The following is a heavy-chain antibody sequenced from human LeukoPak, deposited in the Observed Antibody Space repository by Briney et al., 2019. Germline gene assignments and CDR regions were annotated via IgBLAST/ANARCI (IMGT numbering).Heavy chain of an antibody. CDR1: GGSISGYY. J-gene: IGHJ5*02. Sequence: SETLSLTCTVSGGSISGYYWSWIRQPPGKGLEWIGYIYYSGSTNYNPSLKSRVTISVDTSKNQFSLKLSSVTAADTAVYYCARGCSAGTPHNWFDPWGQGALVTVSS. CDR2: IYYSGST. V-gene: IGHV4-59*01. D-gene: IGHD6-13*01. CDR3: ARGCSAGTPHNWFDP.